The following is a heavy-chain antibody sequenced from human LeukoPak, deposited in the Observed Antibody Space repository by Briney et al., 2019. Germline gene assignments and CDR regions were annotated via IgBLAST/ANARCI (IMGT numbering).Heavy chain of an antibody. J-gene: IGHJ4*02. CDR2: IYTSGST. D-gene: IGHD4-17*01. Sequence: SETLSLTCTVSGGSISSSSYYWSWIRQPAGKGLEWIGHIYTSGSTNYNPSLKSRVTMSVDTSKNQFSLKLSSVTAADTAVYYCARGDYGDYVADYWGQGTLVTVSS. CDR1: GGSISSSSYY. V-gene: IGHV4-61*09. CDR3: ARGDYGDYVADY.